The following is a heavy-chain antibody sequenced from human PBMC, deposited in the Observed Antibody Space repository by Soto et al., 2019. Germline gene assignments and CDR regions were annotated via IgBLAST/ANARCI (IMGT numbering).Heavy chain of an antibody. D-gene: IGHD3-10*01. CDR3: ARSGQPRSYYYYYYGMDV. J-gene: IGHJ6*02. CDR2: ISAYNGNT. CDR1: GYTFTSYG. V-gene: IGHV1-18*01. Sequence: ASVKVSCKASGYTFTSYGISWVRQAPGQGLEWMGWISAYNGNTNYAQKLQGRVTMTTDTSTSTAYMELRSLRSDDTAAYYCARSGQPRSYYYYYYGMDVWGQGTTVTVSS.